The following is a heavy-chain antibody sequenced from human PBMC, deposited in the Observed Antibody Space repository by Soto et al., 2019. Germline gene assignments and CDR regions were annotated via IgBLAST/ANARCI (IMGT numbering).Heavy chain of an antibody. CDR2: ISGSGGST. Sequence: GGSLRLSCAASGFTFSSYGMSWVRQAPGKGMEWVSAISGSGGSTYYADSVKGRFTISRDHSKHTLYLQINSLRAEYTSVYYCCSGWSTFDYWGQGTLVTVSS. D-gene: IGHD6-19*01. CDR1: GFTFSSYG. J-gene: IGHJ4*02. CDR3: CSGWSTFDY. V-gene: IGHV3-23*01.